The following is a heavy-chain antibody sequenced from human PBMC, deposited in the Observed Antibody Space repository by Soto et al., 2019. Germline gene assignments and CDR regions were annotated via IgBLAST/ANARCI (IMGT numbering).Heavy chain of an antibody. D-gene: IGHD1-26*01. CDR2: ISYDGSNK. CDR3: AKDVVVGATTGLGDYYYYYGMDV. CDR1: GFTFSSYG. Sequence: GGSLRLSCAASGFTFSSYGMHWVRQAPGKGLEWVAVISYDGSNKYDADSVKGRFTISRDNSKNTLYLQMNSLRAEDTAVFYCAKDVVVGATTGLGDYYYYYGMDVWGQGTTVTVSS. J-gene: IGHJ6*02. V-gene: IGHV3-30*18.